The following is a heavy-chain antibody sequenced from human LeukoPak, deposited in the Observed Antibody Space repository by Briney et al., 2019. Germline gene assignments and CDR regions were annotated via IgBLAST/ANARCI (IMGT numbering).Heavy chain of an antibody. Sequence: PSETLSLTCAVYGGSFSGYDWSWIRQPPGKGLEWIGEINHSGSTNYNPSLKSRVTISVDTSKNQFSLKLSSVTAADTAVYYCARGLYYYDSSGYYCDAFDIWGQGTMVTVSS. CDR3: ARGLYYYDSSGYYCDAFDI. CDR2: INHSGST. CDR1: GGSFSGYD. V-gene: IGHV4-34*01. D-gene: IGHD3-22*01. J-gene: IGHJ3*02.